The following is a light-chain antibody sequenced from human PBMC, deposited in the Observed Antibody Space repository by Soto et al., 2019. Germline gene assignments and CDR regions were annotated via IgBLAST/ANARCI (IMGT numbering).Light chain of an antibody. CDR1: SSNIGSNY. J-gene: IGLJ1*01. Sequence: QSVLAQPGTLSGSPAQSVTISCSGSSSNIGSNYVCWYQHLPGTAPKLLIYSNNQRPSGVPDRFSGSKSGTSASLAISGLRSEDEADYYCATWDDSLSGHYVFGAGTKV. CDR3: ATWDDSLSGHYV. CDR2: SNN. V-gene: IGLV1-47*02.